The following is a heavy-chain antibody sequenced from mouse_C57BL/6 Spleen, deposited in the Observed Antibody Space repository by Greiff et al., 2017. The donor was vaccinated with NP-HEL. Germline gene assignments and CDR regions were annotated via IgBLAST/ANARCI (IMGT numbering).Heavy chain of an antibody. CDR1: GYTFTSYW. Sequence: QVQLQQPGAELVMPGASVKLSCKASGYTFTSYWMHWVKQRPGQGLEWIGEIDPSDSYTNYNQKFKGKSTLTVDKSSSTAYMQLSSLTSEDSAVYNCARSEYLDYWGQGTTLTVSS. CDR2: IDPSDSYT. CDR3: ARSEYLDY. J-gene: IGHJ2*01. V-gene: IGHV1-69*01.